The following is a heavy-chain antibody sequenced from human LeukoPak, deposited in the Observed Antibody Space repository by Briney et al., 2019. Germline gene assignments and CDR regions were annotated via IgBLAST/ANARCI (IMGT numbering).Heavy chain of an antibody. CDR1: GYTFTSYG. CDR2: ISAYNGNT. D-gene: IGHD3-22*01. CDR3: ASSSGYYYDSSGYYFDY. V-gene: IGHV1-18*01. J-gene: IGHJ4*02. Sequence: ASVKVSCKASGYTFTSYGISWVRQAPGQGLEWMGWISAYNGNTNYAQKLQGRVTMTTDTSTSTAYMELRSLRSDDTAVYYCASSSGYYYDSSGYYFDYWGQGTLVTVSS.